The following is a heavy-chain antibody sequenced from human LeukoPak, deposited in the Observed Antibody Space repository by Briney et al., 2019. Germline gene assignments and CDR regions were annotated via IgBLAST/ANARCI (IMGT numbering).Heavy chain of an antibody. CDR3: ARDSYCSSTSCYRESYYGMDV. D-gene: IGHD2-2*01. CDR1: GYTFTGYY. Sequence: GSVRVSCKDSGYTFTGYYMHWVRQAPGQGLEWMGWINPNSGGTNYAQKFQGRVTMTRATSISTAYMELSRLRSDDTAVYYCARDSYCSSTSCYRESYYGMDVWGQGTTVTVSS. J-gene: IGHJ6*02. V-gene: IGHV1-2*02. CDR2: INPNSGGT.